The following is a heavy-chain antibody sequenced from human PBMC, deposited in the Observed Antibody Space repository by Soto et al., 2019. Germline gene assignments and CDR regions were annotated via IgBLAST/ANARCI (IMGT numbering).Heavy chain of an antibody. D-gene: IGHD3-10*01. CDR3: ARDTNVWLWFGEFASLFDQ. Sequence: SETLSLTCTGSDGSVSSGSYYWSWIRQPPGKGLEWIGYIYYSGSTNYNPSLKSRVTISVDTSKNQFSLTLSSVTAADTAVYYCARDTNVWLWFGEFASLFDQWGQGNLGT. J-gene: IGHJ5*02. V-gene: IGHV4-61*01. CDR2: IYYSGST. CDR1: DGSVSSGSYY.